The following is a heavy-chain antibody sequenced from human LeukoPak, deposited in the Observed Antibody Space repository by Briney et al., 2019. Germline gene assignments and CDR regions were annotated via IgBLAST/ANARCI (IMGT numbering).Heavy chain of an antibody. CDR2: ISSSSSYI. CDR1: GFTFSSYS. J-gene: IGHJ5*02. Sequence: PGGSLRLSCAASGFTFSSYSMNWVRQAPGKGLEWVSSISSSSSYIYYADSVKGRFTISRDNAKNSLYLQMNSLRAEDTAVYYCARDEGIAAAFDPWGQGTLVTVSS. D-gene: IGHD6-13*01. CDR3: ARDEGIAAAFDP. V-gene: IGHV3-21*01.